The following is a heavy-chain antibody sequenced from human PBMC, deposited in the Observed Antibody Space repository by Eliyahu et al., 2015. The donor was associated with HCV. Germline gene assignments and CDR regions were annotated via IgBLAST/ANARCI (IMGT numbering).Heavy chain of an antibody. D-gene: IGHD3-3*01. Sequence: QVQLVQSGAEVKKPGASVKVSCKASAYTFTSYGISXVRQAPGXGLEWMGWISAYNGNTNYAQKLQGRVTMTTDTSTSTAYMELRSLRSDDTAVYYCARVELGIRRFLGRGGMDVWGQGTTVTVSS. J-gene: IGHJ6*02. V-gene: IGHV1-18*01. CDR2: ISAYNGNT. CDR1: AYTFTSYG. CDR3: ARVELGIRRFLGRGGMDV.